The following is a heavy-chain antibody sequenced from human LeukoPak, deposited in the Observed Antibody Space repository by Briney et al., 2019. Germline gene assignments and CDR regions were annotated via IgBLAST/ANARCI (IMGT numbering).Heavy chain of an antibody. D-gene: IGHD6-19*01. J-gene: IGHJ4*02. CDR3: AKVISSGWYYFDY. Sequence: GGSLRLPCAASGFTFSSYAMSWVRQAPGKGLEWVSAISGSGGSTYYADSVKGRFTISRDNSKNTLYLQMNSLRAEDTAVYYCAKVISSGWYYFDYWGQGTLVTVSS. CDR1: GFTFSSYA. V-gene: IGHV3-23*01. CDR2: ISGSGGST.